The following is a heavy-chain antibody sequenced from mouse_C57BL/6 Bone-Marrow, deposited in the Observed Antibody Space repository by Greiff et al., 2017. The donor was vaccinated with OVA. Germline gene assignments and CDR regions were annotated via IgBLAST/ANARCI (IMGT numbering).Heavy chain of an antibody. CDR1: GYTFTSYD. D-gene: IGHD1-1*01. V-gene: IGHV1-85*01. J-gene: IGHJ4*01. Sequence: VKLVESGPELVKPGASVKLSCKASGYTFTSYDINWVKQRPGQGLEWIGWIYPRDGSTKYNEKFKGKATLTVDTSSSTAYMELHSLTSEDSAVYFCAPITTVVATGYYAMDYWGQGTSVTVSS. CDR2: IYPRDGST. CDR3: APITTVVATGYYAMDY.